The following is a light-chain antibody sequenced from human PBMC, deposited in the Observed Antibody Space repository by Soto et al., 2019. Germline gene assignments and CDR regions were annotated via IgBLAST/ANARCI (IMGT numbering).Light chain of an antibody. J-gene: IGKJ2*01. CDR2: AAS. CDR3: QQYYSYLPYT. V-gene: IGKV1-8*01. Sequence: AIRMTQSPSSLSASTGDRVTITCRASQGISSYLAWYQQKPGKAPKLLIYAASTLQSGVPSRFSGSGSGTDFTLTISCLQSEDFASYYCQQYYSYLPYTFGQWTKLEIK. CDR1: QGISSY.